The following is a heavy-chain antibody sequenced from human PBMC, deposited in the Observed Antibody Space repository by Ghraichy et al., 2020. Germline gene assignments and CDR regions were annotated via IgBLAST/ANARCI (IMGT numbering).Heavy chain of an antibody. Sequence: GESLNISCAASEFTFSSYAMTWVRQAPGKGLEWVSTFSHVDHNTYYAGSVQGRFTISRDSSKNTLYLQMNSLRAEDTATSYCARRGGSDGWGFFDFCGQGARVTVSS. D-gene: IGHD1-26*01. CDR1: EFTFSSYA. V-gene: IGHV3-23*01. J-gene: IGHJ4*02. CDR2: FSHVDHNT. CDR3: ARRGGSDGWGFFDF.